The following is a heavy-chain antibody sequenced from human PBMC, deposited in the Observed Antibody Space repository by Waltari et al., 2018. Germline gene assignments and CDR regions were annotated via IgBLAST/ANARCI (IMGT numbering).Heavy chain of an antibody. V-gene: IGHV3-53*01. Sequence: EVQLVESGGGLIQPGVSLRLSCAASGFTVSSNDISWVRQAPGKGLEWVSVIYSGGSTYYADSVKGRFTISRDNSKNTLYLQMNSLRAEDTAVYYCAREAGDYYFDYWGQGTLVTVSS. CDR3: AREAGDYYFDY. J-gene: IGHJ4*02. CDR1: GFTVSSND. CDR2: IYSGGST. D-gene: IGHD4-17*01.